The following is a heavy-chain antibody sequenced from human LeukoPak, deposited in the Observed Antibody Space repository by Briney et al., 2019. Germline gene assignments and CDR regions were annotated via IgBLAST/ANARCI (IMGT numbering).Heavy chain of an antibody. J-gene: IGHJ6*04. CDR1: GFTFEDYG. Sequence: GGSLRLSCAASGFTFEDYGMSWVRQAPGKGLEWVPGINWNGGSTGYADSVKGRFTISRDNAKNSLYLQMNSLRAEDTAVYYCAELGITMIGGVWGKGTTVTISS. V-gene: IGHV3-20*04. CDR2: INWNGGST. D-gene: IGHD3-10*02. CDR3: AELGITMIGGV.